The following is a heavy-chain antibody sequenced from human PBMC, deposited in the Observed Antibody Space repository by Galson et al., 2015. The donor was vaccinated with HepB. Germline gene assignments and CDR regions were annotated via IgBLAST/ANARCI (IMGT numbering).Heavy chain of an antibody. V-gene: IGHV4-38-2*01. D-gene: IGHD6-13*01. CDR2: IYHSGST. CDR3: ARSGIAPHLGWFDP. Sequence: LSLTCAVSGYSISSGYYWGWIRQPPGKGLEWIGSIYHSGSTYYNPSLKSRVTISVDTSKNQFSLKLSSVTAADTAVYYCARSGIAPHLGWFDPWGQGTLVTVSS. CDR1: GYSISSGYY. J-gene: IGHJ5*02.